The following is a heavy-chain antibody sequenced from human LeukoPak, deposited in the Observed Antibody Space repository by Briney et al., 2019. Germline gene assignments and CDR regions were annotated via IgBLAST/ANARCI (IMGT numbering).Heavy chain of an antibody. CDR3: AREPPGRYYYGMDV. V-gene: IGHV1-2*02. CDR1: GHTFTGYF. J-gene: IGHJ6*02. Sequence: ASVKVSCRASGHTFTGYFMHWVRQAPGQGLEYMGWINTNNGDTNYAQKLQGRVSMTRDTSISTAYMELSGLTSDDTAVYYCAREPPGRYYYGMDVWGQGTTVTVSS. D-gene: IGHD1-26*01. CDR2: INTNNGDT.